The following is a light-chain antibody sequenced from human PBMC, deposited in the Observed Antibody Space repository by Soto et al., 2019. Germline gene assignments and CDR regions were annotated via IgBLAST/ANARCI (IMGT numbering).Light chain of an antibody. CDR1: QGISSY. J-gene: IGKJ4*01. CDR2: AAS. CDR3: QQLKSDPTLT. V-gene: IGKV1-9*01. Sequence: DIQLTQSPSFLSASVGDRVTITCRASQGISSYLAWYQQKPGTAPKLLIYAASTLQSGVTSRFSGSGSGTEFTITISSLQPEDFATYYCQQLKSDPTLTFGGGTKVEIK.